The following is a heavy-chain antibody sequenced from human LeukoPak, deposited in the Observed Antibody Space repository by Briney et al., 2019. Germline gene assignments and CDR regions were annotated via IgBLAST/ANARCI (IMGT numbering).Heavy chain of an antibody. CDR3: ARGLRGYSYGQLYHFDY. V-gene: IGHV1-8*01. D-gene: IGHD5-18*01. J-gene: IGHJ4*02. Sequence: ASVKVSCKASGYTLTSYDINWVRQASGQGLEWMGWMNPNSGNTAYAQKFQGRVTMTRDTSINTAYMELSSLRSEDTAVYYCARGLRGYSYGQLYHFDYWGQGTLVTVSS. CDR1: GYTLTSYD. CDR2: MNPNSGNT.